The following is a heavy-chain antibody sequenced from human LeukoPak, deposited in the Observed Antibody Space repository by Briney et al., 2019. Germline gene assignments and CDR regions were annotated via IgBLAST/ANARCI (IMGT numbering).Heavy chain of an antibody. CDR2: INPNSGGT. CDR1: GYTFTGYY. D-gene: IGHD5-12*01. CDR3: ARRALFGDSGYDYNWFDP. V-gene: IGHV1-2*02. J-gene: IGHJ5*02. Sequence: GASVKVSCKASGYTFTGYYMHWVRQAPGQGLEWMGWINPNSGGTNYVQKFQGRVTMTRDTSISTAYMELSRLRSDDTAVYYCARRALFGDSGYDYNWFDPWGQGTLVTVSS.